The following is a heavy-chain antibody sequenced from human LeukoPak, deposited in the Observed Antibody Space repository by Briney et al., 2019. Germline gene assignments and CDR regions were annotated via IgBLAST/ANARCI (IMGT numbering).Heavy chain of an antibody. V-gene: IGHV4-59*01. Sequence: PSETLSLTCTVSGGSISSYYWIWIRQPPGKGLEWIGYIYYSGSTNYNPSLKSRVTISVDTSKNQFSLKLSYVTAADTAVYFCARESSWGNFDYWGQGTLVTVSS. CDR2: IYYSGST. CDR3: ARESSWGNFDY. J-gene: IGHJ4*02. CDR1: GGSISSYY. D-gene: IGHD7-27*01.